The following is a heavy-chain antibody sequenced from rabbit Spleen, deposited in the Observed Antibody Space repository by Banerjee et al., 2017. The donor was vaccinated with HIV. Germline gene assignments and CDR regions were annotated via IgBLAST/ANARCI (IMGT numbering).Heavy chain of an antibody. Sequence: HLKESGGGLVQPGGSLKLSCTASGFTLSSYYMNWVRQAPGKGLEWIGYIDLLFGTTYYANWVNGRFTISSHNAQNTVYLQLHSLTAADTATYFCVRGASESGYYSLWGPGTLVTVS. J-gene: IGHJ4*01. D-gene: IGHD1-1*01. CDR1: GFTLSSYY. CDR2: IDLLFGTT. CDR3: VRGASESGYYSL. V-gene: IGHV1S7*01.